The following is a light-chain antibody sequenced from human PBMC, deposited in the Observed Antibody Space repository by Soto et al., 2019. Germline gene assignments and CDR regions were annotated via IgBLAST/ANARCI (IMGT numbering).Light chain of an antibody. V-gene: IGKV3-15*01. CDR2: GAS. J-gene: IGKJ4*01. CDR3: QQYNYWPLT. CDR1: QSVSIY. Sequence: EIVMTQSPATLSVSPGERVTLSCRASQSVSIYLAWYQQRPGQAPRPLIYGASNRATSIPARFSASGSGTEFTLTINSLQSEDFAVYYCQQYNYWPLTFGGGTRVEI.